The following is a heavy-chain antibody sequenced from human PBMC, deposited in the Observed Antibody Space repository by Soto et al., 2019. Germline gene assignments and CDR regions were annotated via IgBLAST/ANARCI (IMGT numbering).Heavy chain of an antibody. D-gene: IGHD4-4*01. CDR1: GYTFTSYD. J-gene: IGHJ5*02. Sequence: ASVKVSCKASGYTFTSYDINWVRQATGQGLEWMGWMNPNSGNTGYAQKFQGRVTMTRNTSISTAYMELSSLRSEDTAVYYCARGGELYSNFLYWFDPWGQGTLVTVSS. CDR2: MNPNSGNT. V-gene: IGHV1-8*01. CDR3: ARGGELYSNFLYWFDP.